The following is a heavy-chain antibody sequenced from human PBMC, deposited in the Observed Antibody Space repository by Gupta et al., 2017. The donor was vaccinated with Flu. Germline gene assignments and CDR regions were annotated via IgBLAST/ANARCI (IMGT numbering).Heavy chain of an antibody. CDR2: AYYSGST. V-gene: IGHV4-39*01. CDR1: GASITNSNFY. Sequence: QLQLQESDPGLVKPSETLSLTFDVSGASITNSNFYWGWIRQPPGKGLEWIGHAYYSGSTYYNPSLKSRVAMSVDTSKNQFSLKLTSVTATDTAVYYCARSPVAIRRYWYFDLWGRGTLVTVSS. J-gene: IGHJ2*01. CDR3: ARSPVAIRRYWYFDL. D-gene: IGHD6-19*01.